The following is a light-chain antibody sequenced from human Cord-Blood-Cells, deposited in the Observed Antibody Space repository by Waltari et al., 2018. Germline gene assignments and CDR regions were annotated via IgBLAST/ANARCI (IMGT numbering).Light chain of an antibody. Sequence: EIVLTQSQATLSLSPGERATLSCRASQSVSSYLAWYQQQPGQAPRLLIYDASNRATGIPARFSGSGSGTDFTLTISSLEPEDFAVYYCQQRSNWPTFGGGTKVEIK. CDR2: DAS. CDR3: QQRSNWPT. V-gene: IGKV3-11*01. CDR1: QSVSSY. J-gene: IGKJ4*01.